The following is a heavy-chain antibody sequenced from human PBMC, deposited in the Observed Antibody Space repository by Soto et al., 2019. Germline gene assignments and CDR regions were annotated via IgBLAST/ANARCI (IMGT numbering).Heavy chain of an antibody. CDR3: AQRRESPGGWDGTVPGMDV. D-gene: IGHD6-19*01. CDR1: GFSLSTSGVG. J-gene: IGHJ6*02. CDR2: IYWNDDK. Sequence: SGPTLVNPTQTLTLTCTFSGFSLSTSGVGVGWIRQPPGKALEWLALIYWNDDKRYSPSLKGRLTITKDTSKNQVVLTMTNMDPVDTATYYCAQRRESPGGWDGTVPGMDVWGQGTTVTVSS. V-gene: IGHV2-5*01.